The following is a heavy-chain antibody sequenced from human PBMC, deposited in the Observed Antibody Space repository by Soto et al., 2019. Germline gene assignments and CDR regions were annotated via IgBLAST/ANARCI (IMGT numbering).Heavy chain of an antibody. D-gene: IGHD2-21*02. V-gene: IGHV1-3*05. CDR3: ARSIVVVTALDY. J-gene: IGHJ4*02. CDR1: GYTFTSYA. CDR2: TNAGNGNT. Sequence: QVQLVQSGAEEKKPGASVKDSCKASGYTFTSYAMHWVRQAPGQRLEWMGWTNAGNGNTKYSQKFQGRVTITRDTSVRTAYLELSRLRSEDTAVYYCARSIVVVTALDYWGPGALVNSSS.